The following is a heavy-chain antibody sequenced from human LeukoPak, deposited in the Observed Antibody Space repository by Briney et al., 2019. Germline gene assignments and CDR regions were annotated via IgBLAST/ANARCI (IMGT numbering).Heavy chain of an antibody. CDR3: ARDGRNYYGMDV. J-gene: IGHJ6*02. V-gene: IGHV3-64*04. Sequence: GGSLRLSCSASGFTFSSFAMHWVRQAPGKGLEYVAAISRNGGSTYYADSVKGRFTISRDNAKNSLYLQMNTLRDEDTAVYYCARDGRNYYGMDVWGQGTTVTVSS. CDR1: GFTFSSFA. CDR2: ISRNGGST.